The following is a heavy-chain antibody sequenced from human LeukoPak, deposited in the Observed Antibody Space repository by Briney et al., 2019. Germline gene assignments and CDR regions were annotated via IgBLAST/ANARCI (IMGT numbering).Heavy chain of an antibody. CDR3: ARHGSGYSYGKGWFDP. J-gene: IGHJ5*02. D-gene: IGHD5-18*01. V-gene: IGHV5-51*01. CDR2: IYPGDSDT. Sequence: GESLKISCKGSGYSFTSYWIGWVRQMPGKGLEWMGIIYPGDSDTRYSPSFQGQVTISADKSISTAYLQWSGLKASDTAMYYCARHGSGYSYGKGWFDPWGQGTLVTVSS. CDR1: GYSFTSYW.